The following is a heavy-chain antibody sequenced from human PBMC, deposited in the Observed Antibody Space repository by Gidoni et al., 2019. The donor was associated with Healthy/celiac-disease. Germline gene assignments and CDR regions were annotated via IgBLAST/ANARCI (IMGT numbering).Heavy chain of an antibody. D-gene: IGHD2-15*01. CDR1: GFTFRTHS. V-gene: IGHV3-21*01. Sequence: EVQLGESGGGLVKPGGSLRLSCAASGFTFRTHSMNWVRQAPGKGLEWGSSISSSSSYIYYADSVKGRFTISRDNAKNSLYLQMNSLRAEDTAVYYCARDLGYCSGGSCYSFDYWGQGTLVTVSS. J-gene: IGHJ4*02. CDR3: ARDLGYCSGGSCYSFDY. CDR2: ISSSSSYI.